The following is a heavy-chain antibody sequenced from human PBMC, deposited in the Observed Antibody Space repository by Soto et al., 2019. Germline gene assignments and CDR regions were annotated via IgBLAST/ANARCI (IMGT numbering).Heavy chain of an antibody. V-gene: IGHV4-4*07. CDR3: ARYSNNWFQTEGMDV. J-gene: IGHJ6*02. D-gene: IGHD6-13*01. Sequence: LSLTCTVSVDSITTYYWSWIRQPAGKGLEWIGRIDASGNTNYNPSLNSRVTMSIDTSKKQFSLKLTSVTAADTAIYYCARYSNNWFQTEGMDVWGQGTTVTV. CDR2: IDASGNT. CDR1: VDSITTYY.